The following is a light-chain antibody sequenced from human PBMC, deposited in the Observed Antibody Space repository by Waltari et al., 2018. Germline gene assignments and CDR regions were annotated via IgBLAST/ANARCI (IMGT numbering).Light chain of an antibody. Sequence: EIVMTQSPAILSVSPGERATLSCRASQSVSTNVAWYQQKPGQAPRPLFYGASTRATDIPTRFSCSGSGTEFTLTISILQSEDFAIYYCQQYNSWPPYTFGQGTKLEIK. J-gene: IGKJ2*01. CDR1: QSVSTN. CDR3: QQYNSWPPYT. CDR2: GAS. V-gene: IGKV3-15*01.